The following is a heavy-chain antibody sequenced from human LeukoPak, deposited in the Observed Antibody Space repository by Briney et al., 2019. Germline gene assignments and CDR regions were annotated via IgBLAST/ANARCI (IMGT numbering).Heavy chain of an antibody. V-gene: IGHV3-23*01. CDR1: PLPFGGYA. D-gene: IGHD4-23*01. Sequence: PGGSLSLSFEASPLPFGGYALGWVRRLPGRGLEWSSAISGSGSGTYYADSVKGRFTISRDNSKNTLYLQMNSLRAEDTAVYYCAKEQNSKGYFDFWGQGSLVTVSS. J-gene: IGHJ4*02. CDR3: AKEQNSKGYFDF. CDR2: ISGSGSGT.